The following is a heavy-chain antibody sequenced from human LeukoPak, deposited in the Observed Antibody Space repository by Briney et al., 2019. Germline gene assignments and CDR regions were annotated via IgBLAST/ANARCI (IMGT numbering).Heavy chain of an antibody. CDR2: IYYSGST. D-gene: IGHD4-17*01. J-gene: IGHJ5*02. CDR3: ARDRTTVTTYNWFDP. CDR1: GGSISSSSYY. Sequence: SETLSLTCTVSGGSISSSSYYWGWIRQPPGKGLEWSGSIYYSGSTYYNPSLKSRVTISVDTSKNQFSLKLSSVTAADTAVYYCARDRTTVTTYNWFDPWGQGTLVTVSS. V-gene: IGHV4-39*07.